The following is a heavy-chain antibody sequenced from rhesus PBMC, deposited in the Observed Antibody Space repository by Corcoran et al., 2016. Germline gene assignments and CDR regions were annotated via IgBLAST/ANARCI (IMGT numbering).Heavy chain of an antibody. CDR3: ARGEGSSYGFFDD. V-gene: IGHV1-200*01. CDR1: GYTFISCS. Sequence: QVQLVQSVADVTKPRASVQLSCTASGYTFISCSIHCLGLAPGQGLEWMGFINHSRGNRGNAKNVQGIVIMTRDTSTRTADMDLSSLRSEDTALYYGARGEGSSYGFFDDWGQGVLVTVSS. J-gene: IGHJ4*01. D-gene: IGHD4-29*01. CDR2: INHSRGNR.